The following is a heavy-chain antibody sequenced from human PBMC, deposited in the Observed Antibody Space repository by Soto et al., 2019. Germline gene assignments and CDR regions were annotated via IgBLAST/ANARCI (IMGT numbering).Heavy chain of an antibody. D-gene: IGHD1-26*01. V-gene: IGHV4-4*02. CDR2: IYHTGST. CDR3: ARSFVELGNDY. Sequence: QVQLQESGPGLVKPSGTLSLTCLVSGGSISNSNWWSWVRQPPGKGLEWIGKIYHTGSTNYNPSLKSRLTISVDKSNNQFPLKLNSVTAADTAVYYCARSFVELGNDYWGQGILVTVSS. J-gene: IGHJ4*02. CDR1: GGSISNSNW.